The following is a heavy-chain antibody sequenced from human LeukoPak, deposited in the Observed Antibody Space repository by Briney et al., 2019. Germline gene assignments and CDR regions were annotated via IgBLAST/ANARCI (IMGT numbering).Heavy chain of an antibody. Sequence: AGGSLRLSCAASGFTFSSYEMNWVRQAPGKGLEWVSYISSSGSTIYYADSVKGRFTISRDNAKNSLYLKMNSLRAEDTAVYYCARSYSSSWSTVDYWGQGTLVTVSS. CDR1: GFTFSSYE. CDR2: ISSSGSTI. J-gene: IGHJ4*02. V-gene: IGHV3-48*03. D-gene: IGHD6-13*01. CDR3: ARSYSSSWSTVDY.